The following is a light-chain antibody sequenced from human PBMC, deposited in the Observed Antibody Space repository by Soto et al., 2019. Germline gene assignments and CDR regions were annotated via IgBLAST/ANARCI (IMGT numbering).Light chain of an antibody. CDR1: SSDVGGYNY. Sequence: QSVLTQPASGSGSPGQSITISCTGTSSDVGGYNYVSWYQQHPGKAPKLMIYDVSNRPSGVSNRFSGSKSGNTASLTISGLQAEDEADYYCSSYTSSFGTGTKVTVL. J-gene: IGLJ1*01. CDR3: SSYTSS. V-gene: IGLV2-14*01. CDR2: DVS.